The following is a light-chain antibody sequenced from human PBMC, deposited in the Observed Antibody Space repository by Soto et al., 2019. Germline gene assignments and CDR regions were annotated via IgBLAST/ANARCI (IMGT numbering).Light chain of an antibody. Sequence: QSVLAQPPSASGTPGQRVTISCSGSTSNVGSNLASWYQQLPGSAPKLLIYNDYERPSGVSNRFSGSKSGNTASLTISGLQAEDEADYYCSSYTSSSTPVVFGGGTKLTVL. CDR2: NDY. V-gene: IGLV1-44*01. CDR1: TSNVGSNL. CDR3: SSYTSSSTPVV. J-gene: IGLJ2*01.